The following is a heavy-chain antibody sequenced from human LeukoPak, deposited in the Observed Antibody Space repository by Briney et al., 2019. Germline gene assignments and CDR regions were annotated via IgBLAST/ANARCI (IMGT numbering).Heavy chain of an antibody. CDR1: GFTFSSYG. V-gene: IGHV3-33*01. J-gene: IGHJ4*02. CDR3: ARDMGAHIVVVTAMGY. CDR2: IWYDGSNK. Sequence: PGRSLRLSCAASGFTFSSYGMHWVRQAPGKGLEWVAVIWYDGSNKYYADSVKGRFTISRDNSKNTLYLQMNSLRAEDTAVYYCARDMGAHIVVVTAMGYWGQGTLVTVSS. D-gene: IGHD2-21*02.